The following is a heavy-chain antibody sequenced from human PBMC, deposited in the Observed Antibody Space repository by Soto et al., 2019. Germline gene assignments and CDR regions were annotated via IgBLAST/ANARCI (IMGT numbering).Heavy chain of an antibody. J-gene: IGHJ3*02. D-gene: IGHD3-9*01. CDR2: IKTDGSDT. CDR3: ARPRTSDWAYDI. Sequence: EVQLVESGGGLVQPGGSLRLSCAASGFTFSNYWMHWVRQSPGKGLVWVSRIKTDGSDTHYADSVTGRFTISRDNAKNTLYLQMNSPRDEDTAVYYCARPRTSDWAYDIWGQGTMVIVSS. V-gene: IGHV3-74*01. CDR1: GFTFSNYW.